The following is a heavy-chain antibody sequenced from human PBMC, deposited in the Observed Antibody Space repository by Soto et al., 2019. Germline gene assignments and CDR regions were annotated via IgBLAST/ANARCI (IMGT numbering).Heavy chain of an antibody. D-gene: IGHD6-13*01. Sequence: EVHLVESGGGLVQPGGSLRLSCAASGFTFSGYWMHWVRQAPGKGLVWVARINSDGSSTSYADSVKGRFTISRDNAKNTLYLQVNGLRAEDTAVYYCARGAYSSAWYGLDYWGQGTLVPVSS. V-gene: IGHV3-74*01. CDR1: GFTFSGYW. CDR3: ARGAYSSAWYGLDY. CDR2: INSDGSST. J-gene: IGHJ4*02.